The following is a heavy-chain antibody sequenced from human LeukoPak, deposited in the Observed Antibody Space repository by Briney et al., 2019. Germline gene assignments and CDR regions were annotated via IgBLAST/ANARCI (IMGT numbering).Heavy chain of an antibody. V-gene: IGHV4-34*01. CDR2: INHSGST. CDR1: GGSSSGYY. CDR3: ARGDNMVRGVTLGGNSYYFDY. D-gene: IGHD3-10*01. Sequence: SETLSLTCAVYGGSSSGYYWSWIRQPPGKGLEWIGEINHSGSTNYNPSLKSRVTISVDTSKNQFSLKLSSVTAADTAVYYCARGDNMVRGVTLGGNSYYFDYWGQGTLVTVSS. J-gene: IGHJ4*02.